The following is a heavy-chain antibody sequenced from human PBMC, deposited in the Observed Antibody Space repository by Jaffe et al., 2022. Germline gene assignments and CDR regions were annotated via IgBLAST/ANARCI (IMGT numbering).Heavy chain of an antibody. CDR3: ARGGGGTIYFRRGYFDY. Sequence: QVQLQQWGAGLLKPSETLSLTCAVYGGSFSGYYWSWIRQPPGKGLEWIGEINHSGSTNYNPSLKSRVTISVDTSKNQFSLKLSSVTAADTAVYYCARGGGGTIYFRRGYFDYWGQGTLVTVSS. J-gene: IGHJ4*02. CDR1: GGSFSGYY. V-gene: IGHV4-34*01. CDR2: INHSGST. D-gene: IGHD3-3*01.